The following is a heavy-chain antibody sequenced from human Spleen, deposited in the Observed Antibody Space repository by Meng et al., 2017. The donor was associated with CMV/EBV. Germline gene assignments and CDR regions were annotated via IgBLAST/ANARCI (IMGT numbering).Heavy chain of an antibody. Sequence: GESLKISCAASGFSFSSHDKHWVRQTPGKGLEWVSSIGSAGDRYYAGSVKGRFTISRENAKNSFSLQMNSLRVGDTAVYYCARQWDYGYNSLDYWGQGTLVTVSS. V-gene: IGHV3-13*01. D-gene: IGHD3-16*01. CDR2: IGSAGDR. J-gene: IGHJ4*02. CDR3: ARQWDYGYNSLDY. CDR1: GFSFSSHD.